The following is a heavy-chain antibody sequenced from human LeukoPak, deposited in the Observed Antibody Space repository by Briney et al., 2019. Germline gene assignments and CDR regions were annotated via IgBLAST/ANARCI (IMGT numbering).Heavy chain of an antibody. V-gene: IGHV3-11*04. Sequence: GGSLRLSCAASGFTFSDYYMSWIRQAPGKGLEWVSYISSSGSTIYYADSVKGRFTISRDNAKNSLYLQMNSLRAEDTAVYYCARERGWNGIDYDFWSGYDFDYWGQGTLVTVSS. J-gene: IGHJ4*02. CDR1: GFTFSDYY. D-gene: IGHD3-3*01. CDR3: ARERGWNGIDYDFWSGYDFDY. CDR2: ISSSGSTI.